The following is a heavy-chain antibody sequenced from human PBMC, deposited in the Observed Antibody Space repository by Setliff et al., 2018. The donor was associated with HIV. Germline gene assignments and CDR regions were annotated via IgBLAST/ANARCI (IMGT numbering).Heavy chain of an antibody. D-gene: IGHD6-6*01. V-gene: IGHV1-46*01. CDR1: GYTFTSYY. Sequence: RASVKVSCKASGYTFTSYYMHWARQAPGQGLEWMGIINPSSGSTTYAQKFQGRVTMTRDTSTSTVYMELSSLRSEDTAVYYCARDPAPSSSASYFQHWGQGTPVTVSS. CDR2: INPSSGST. J-gene: IGHJ1*01. CDR3: ARDPAPSSSASYFQH.